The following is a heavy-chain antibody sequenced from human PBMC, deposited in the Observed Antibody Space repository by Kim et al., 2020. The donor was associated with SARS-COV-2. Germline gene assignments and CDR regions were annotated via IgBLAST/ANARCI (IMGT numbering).Heavy chain of an antibody. V-gene: IGHV3-30*18. D-gene: IGHD3-10*01. J-gene: IGHJ4*02. CDR1: GFTFSSYG. CDR2: ISYDGSNK. CDR3: AKDLIVGAYGSGSYYPGY. Sequence: GGSLRLSCAASGFTFSSYGMHWVRQAPGKGLEWVAVISYDGSNKYYADSVKGRFTISRDNSKNTLYLQMNSLRAEDTAVYYCAKDLIVGAYGSGSYYPGYWGQGTLVTVSS.